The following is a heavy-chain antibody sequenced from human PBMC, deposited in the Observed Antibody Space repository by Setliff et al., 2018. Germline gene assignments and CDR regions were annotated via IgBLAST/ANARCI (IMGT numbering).Heavy chain of an antibody. CDR2: INSDGSTT. CDR3: AKSATSSGYDSPRGY. CDR1: GFTFSNYW. Sequence: PGGSLRLSCAASGFTFSNYWMHWVRQAPGKGLVWVSGINSDGSTTSYADSVRGRFTISRDNAKNTLYLQLNSLRAEDTAVYYCAKSATSSGYDSPRGYWGQGTLVTVSS. V-gene: IGHV3-74*01. D-gene: IGHD5-12*01. J-gene: IGHJ4*02.